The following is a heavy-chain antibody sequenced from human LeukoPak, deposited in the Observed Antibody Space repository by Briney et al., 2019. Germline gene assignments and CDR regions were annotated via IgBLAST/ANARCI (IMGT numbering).Heavy chain of an antibody. Sequence: PGGSLRLSCAASGFTFSSYWMHWVRQAPGKGLVWVSRITSDGSSTSHADSVKGRFTISRDNAKNTLYLQMNSLRAEDTAVYYCARVLSYTNWNTGAFDIWGQGTMVTVSS. CDR3: ARVLSYTNWNTGAFDI. CDR1: GFTFSSYW. V-gene: IGHV3-74*01. D-gene: IGHD1-1*01. CDR2: ITSDGSST. J-gene: IGHJ3*02.